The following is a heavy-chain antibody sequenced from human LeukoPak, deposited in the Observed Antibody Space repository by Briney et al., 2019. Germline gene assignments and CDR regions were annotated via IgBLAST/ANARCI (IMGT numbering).Heavy chain of an antibody. CDR3: ARRPDRRALNAFDI. J-gene: IGHJ3*02. CDR2: IYYSGST. V-gene: IGHV4-59*08. CDR1: GGSISSYY. Sequence: SETLSLTCTVSGGSISSYYWSWIRQPPGKGLEWIGYIYYSGSTNYNPSLKSRVTISVDTSKNQFSLKLSSVTAADTAVYYCARRPDRRALNAFDIWGQGTMVTVSS.